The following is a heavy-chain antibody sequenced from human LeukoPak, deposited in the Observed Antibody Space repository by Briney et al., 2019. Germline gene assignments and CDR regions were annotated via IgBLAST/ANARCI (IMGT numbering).Heavy chain of an antibody. CDR2: IYYSGST. CDR1: GGSISSYY. J-gene: IGHJ1*01. V-gene: IGHV4-59*01. D-gene: IGHD3-10*02. CDR3: ASITYYYVIQH. Sequence: SETLSLTCTVSGGSISSYYWSWIRQPPGKGLEWIGYIYYSGSTNYNPSLKSRVTISVDTSKNQFSLKLSSVTAADTAVYYCASITYYYVIQHWGQGTLVTVPS.